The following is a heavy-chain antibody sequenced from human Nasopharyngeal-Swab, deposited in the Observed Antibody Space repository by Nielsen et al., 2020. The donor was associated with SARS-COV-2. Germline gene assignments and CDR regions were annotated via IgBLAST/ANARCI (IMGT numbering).Heavy chain of an antibody. J-gene: IGHJ5*02. CDR3: ASPVEMSTT. CDR2: IIPILGIP. Sequence: WVRQAPGQGLEWMGRIIPILGIPNYAQKFQGRLTITADTSTTTAYMELSSLRPEDTAVYHCASPVEMSTTWGQGTLVTVSS. D-gene: IGHD5-24*01. V-gene: IGHV1-69*02.